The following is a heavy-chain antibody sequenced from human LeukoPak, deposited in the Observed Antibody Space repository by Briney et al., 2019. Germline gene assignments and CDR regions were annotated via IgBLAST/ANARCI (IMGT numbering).Heavy chain of an antibody. CDR2: INHSGST. Sequence: SETLSLTCAVYGGSFSGYYWSWIRQPPGKGLEWIGEINHSGSTNYNPSLKSRVTISVDTSKNQFSLKLSSVTAADTAVYYCAREGTLRSRIQLWSYYMDVWGKGTTVTVSS. CDR3: AREGTLRSRIQLWSYYMDV. V-gene: IGHV4-34*01. D-gene: IGHD5-18*01. J-gene: IGHJ6*03. CDR1: GGSFSGYY.